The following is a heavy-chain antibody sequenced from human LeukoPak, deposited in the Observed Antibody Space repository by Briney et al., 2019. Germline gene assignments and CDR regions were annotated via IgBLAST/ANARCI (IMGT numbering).Heavy chain of an antibody. Sequence: GGSLRLSCAAAGFTFSSYAMSWVRQAPGKRLEWVSAISGSGGSTYYADSVKGRFTISRDNSKNTLYLQMNSLRAEDTAVYYCAKGLRRSYDSPPAWGQGTLVTVSS. D-gene: IGHD3-22*01. CDR2: ISGSGGST. J-gene: IGHJ4*02. CDR3: AKGLRRSYDSPPA. V-gene: IGHV3-23*01. CDR1: GFTFSSYA.